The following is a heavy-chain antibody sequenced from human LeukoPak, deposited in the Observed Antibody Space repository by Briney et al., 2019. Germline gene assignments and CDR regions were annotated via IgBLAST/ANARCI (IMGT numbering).Heavy chain of an antibody. J-gene: IGHJ4*02. D-gene: IGHD3-9*01. CDR2: IIPIFGTA. V-gene: IGHV1-69*01. CDR3: ARGGADYILTGYPHPFDY. CDR1: GGTFSSYA. Sequence: SVKVSCKASGGTFSSYAISWVRQAPGPGLEWMGGIIPIFGTANYAQKFQGRVTITADESTSTTYMELSSLRSEDTAVYYCARGGADYILTGYPHPFDYWGQGTLVTVSS.